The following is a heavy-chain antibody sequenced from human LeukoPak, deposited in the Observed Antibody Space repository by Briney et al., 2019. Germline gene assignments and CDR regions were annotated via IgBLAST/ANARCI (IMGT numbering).Heavy chain of an antibody. V-gene: IGHV5-51*01. D-gene: IGHD4-17*01. CDR2: VYPGDADT. Sequence: GESLKISCKGSGYSFSTYWIGWVRQMPGKGLEWMGIVYPGDADTKYSPSFQGQVTISADKSISTAYLQWRSLKASDTALYYCARLTTVRWPFDYWGQGTLVTVSS. CDR1: GYSFSTYW. J-gene: IGHJ4*02. CDR3: ARLTTVRWPFDY.